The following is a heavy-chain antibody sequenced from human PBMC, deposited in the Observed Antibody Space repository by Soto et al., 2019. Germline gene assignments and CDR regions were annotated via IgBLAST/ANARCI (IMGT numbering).Heavy chain of an antibody. CDR1: GYTFTGYY. CDR3: AREGDGYNLYYFDY. D-gene: IGHD5-12*01. CDR2: INPNSGGT. V-gene: IGHV1-2*02. J-gene: IGHJ4*02. Sequence: ASVKVSCKASGYTFTGYYMHWVRQAPGQGLEWMGWINPNSGGTNYAQKFQGRATMTRDTSISTAYMELSRLRSDDTAVYYCAREGDGYNLYYFDYWGQGTLVTVSS.